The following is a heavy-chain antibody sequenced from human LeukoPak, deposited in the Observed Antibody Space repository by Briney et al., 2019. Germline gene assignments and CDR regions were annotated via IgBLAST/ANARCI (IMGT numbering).Heavy chain of an antibody. J-gene: IGHJ4*02. Sequence: PSETLSLTCAVYGGSFSGYYWTWIRQPPRKGLEWIGEINHSGSTNYNPSLKSRVTISVDTSKNQFSLKVSSVTAADTAVYYCARAPVSYYYDILDYWGQGILVTVSS. CDR2: INHSGST. V-gene: IGHV4-34*01. CDR3: ARAPVSYYYDILDY. CDR1: GGSFSGYY. D-gene: IGHD3-22*01.